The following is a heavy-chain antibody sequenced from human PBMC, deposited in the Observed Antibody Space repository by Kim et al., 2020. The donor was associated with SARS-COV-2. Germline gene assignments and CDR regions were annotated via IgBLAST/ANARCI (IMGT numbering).Heavy chain of an antibody. D-gene: IGHD3-3*01. CDR3: ARAANEDYDFWSGYYWSWYYGMDV. V-gene: IGHV3-33*01. J-gene: IGHJ6*02. CDR1: GFTFSSYG. CDR2: IWYDGSNK. Sequence: GGSLRLSCAASGFTFSSYGMHWVRQAPGKGLEWVAVIWYDGSNKYYADSVKGRFTISRDNSKNTLYLQMNSLRAEDTAVYYCARAANEDYDFWSGYYWSWYYGMDVWGQGTTVTVSS.